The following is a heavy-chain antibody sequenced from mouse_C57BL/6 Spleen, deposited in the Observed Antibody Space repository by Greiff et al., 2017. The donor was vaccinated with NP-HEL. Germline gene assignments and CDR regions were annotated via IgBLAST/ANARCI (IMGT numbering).Heavy chain of an antibody. CDR3: ARGFNYYGSSYEGYFDV. V-gene: IGHV1-26*01. D-gene: IGHD1-1*01. Sequence: EVQLQQSGPELVKPGASVKISCKASGYTFTDYYMNWVKQSHGKSLEWIGDINPNNGGTSYNQKFKGKATLTVDKSSSTAYMELRSLTSEDSAVYYCARGFNYYGSSYEGYFDVWGTGTTVTVSS. CDR1: GYTFTDYY. J-gene: IGHJ1*03. CDR2: INPNNGGT.